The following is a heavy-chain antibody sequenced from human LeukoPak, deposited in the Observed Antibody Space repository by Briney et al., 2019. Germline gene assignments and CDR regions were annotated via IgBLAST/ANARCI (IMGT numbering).Heavy chain of an antibody. J-gene: IGHJ6*03. D-gene: IGHD3-9*01. CDR1: GGTFSSYA. CDR2: IIPVFGTA. V-gene: IGHV1-69*05. CDR3: ARSRYYDIVTGYTSYYYSYMDV. Sequence: GASVKLSCKASGGTFSSYAIRWVRQAPGQGPEWMGGIIPVFGTANYAEKFQGRVTITTDESTGTAYMELSSLRSEDTAVYYCARSRYYDIVTGYTSYYYSYMDVWGKGTTVTVSS.